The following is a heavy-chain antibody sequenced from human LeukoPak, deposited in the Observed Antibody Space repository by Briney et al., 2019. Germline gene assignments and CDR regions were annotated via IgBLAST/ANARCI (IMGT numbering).Heavy chain of an antibody. CDR1: GGSFSGYY. D-gene: IGHD3-22*01. Sequence: PPETLSLTCAVYGGSFSGYYWSWIRQPPGKGLEWIGEINHSGSTNYNPSLKSRVTISVDTSKNQLSLKLSSVTAADTAVYFCARGPPTDYYDSSGFYYVFDYWGQGTLVTVSS. CDR2: INHSGST. J-gene: IGHJ4*02. V-gene: IGHV4-34*01. CDR3: ARGPPTDYYDSSGFYYVFDY.